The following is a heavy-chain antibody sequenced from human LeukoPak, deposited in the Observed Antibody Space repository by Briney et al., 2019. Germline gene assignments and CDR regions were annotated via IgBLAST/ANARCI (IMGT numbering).Heavy chain of an antibody. V-gene: IGHV3-21*01. CDR2: ISSSSTYI. CDR1: GFTFSSYS. Sequence: GGSLRLSCAASGFTFSSYSMNWVRQALGKGLEWVSSISSSSTYIYYAASVKGRFTISRDNAKNSLYLQMNSLRAEDTAVYYCATYGSGSYYYFDYWGQGTLVTVSS. CDR3: ATYGSGSYYYFDY. J-gene: IGHJ4*02. D-gene: IGHD3-10*01.